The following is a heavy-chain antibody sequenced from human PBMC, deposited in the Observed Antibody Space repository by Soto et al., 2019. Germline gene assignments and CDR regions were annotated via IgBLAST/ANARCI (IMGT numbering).Heavy chain of an antibody. V-gene: IGHV1-18*01. D-gene: IGHD3-22*01. CDR2: INIYNINT. CDR3: ARDVLASGYRALSYGMDV. Sequence: ASVKVSCKASGYTFTSYGISWVRQAPGQGLEWMGWINIYNINTDYAQKLQGRVTMTTDTSTSTAYMELRSLRSDDTAVYYCARDVLASGYRALSYGMDVWGQGTTVTVSS. J-gene: IGHJ6*02. CDR1: GYTFTSYG.